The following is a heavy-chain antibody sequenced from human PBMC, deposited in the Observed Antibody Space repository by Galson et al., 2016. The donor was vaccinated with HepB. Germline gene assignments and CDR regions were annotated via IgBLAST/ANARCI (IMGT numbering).Heavy chain of an antibody. CDR1: GFIFSNYA. CDR2: LLGGGDTT. CDR3: VKDDKWNVDY. D-gene: IGHD1-1*01. V-gene: IGHV3-23*01. J-gene: IGHJ4*02. Sequence: SLRLSCAASGFIFSNYAMSWVRQAPGKGLEWVSGLLGGGDTTYYAESVKGRFTISRDNSKNTLYLQMNNLRAEDTAVYYCVKDDKWNVDYWGQGTLVTASS.